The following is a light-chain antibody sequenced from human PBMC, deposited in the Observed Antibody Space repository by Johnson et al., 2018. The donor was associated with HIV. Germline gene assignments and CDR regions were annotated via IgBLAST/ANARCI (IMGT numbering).Light chain of an antibody. V-gene: IGLV1-51*02. CDR1: SSNIGNNY. CDR2: ENN. Sequence: QSVLTQPPSVSAAPGKKVTISCSGSSSNIGNNYVSWYQQLPGTAPKLLIYENNKRPSGIPDRFSGSKSRPSATLAITGLQTGDEADYYCGTWDSSLGAGGVFGTGTKVTVL. J-gene: IGLJ1*01. CDR3: GTWDSSLGAGGV.